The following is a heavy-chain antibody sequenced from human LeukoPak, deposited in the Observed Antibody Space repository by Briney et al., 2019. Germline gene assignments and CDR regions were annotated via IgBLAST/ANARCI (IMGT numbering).Heavy chain of an antibody. CDR2: ISGSGGST. V-gene: IGHV3-23*01. CDR3: AKDRHGDHGYFDY. D-gene: IGHD4-17*01. J-gene: IGHJ4*02. CDR1: GFTSSSYA. Sequence: GESLKISCAASGFTSSSYAMSWVRQAPGKGLEWVSAISGSGGSTYYADSVKGRFTISRDNSKNTLYLQMNSLRAEDTAVYYCAKDRHGDHGYFDYWGQGTLVTVSS.